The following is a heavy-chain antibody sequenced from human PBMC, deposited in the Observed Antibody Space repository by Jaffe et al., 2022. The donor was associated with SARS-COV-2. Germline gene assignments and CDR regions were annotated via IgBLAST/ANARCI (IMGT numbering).Heavy chain of an antibody. CDR2: IYYSGST. Sequence: QVQLQESGPGLVKPSETLSLTCTVSGGSISSYYWSWIRQPPGKGLEWIGYIYYSGSTNYNPSLKSRVTISVDTSKNQFSLKLSSVTAADTAVYYCARGGTMVDVWGKGTTVTVSS. CDR1: GGSISSYY. J-gene: IGHJ6*04. V-gene: IGHV4-59*01. D-gene: IGHD3-10*01. CDR3: ARGGTMVDV.